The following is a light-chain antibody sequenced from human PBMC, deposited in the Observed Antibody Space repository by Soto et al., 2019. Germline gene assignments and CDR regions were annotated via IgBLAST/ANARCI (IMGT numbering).Light chain of an antibody. J-gene: IGKJ5*01. Sequence: DIQMTQSPSSVSASVGDSVTITCRASQNIFSWLAWYQHKPGKAPNLLISAASTLQSGVPSRFSGSGSGTEFTLTISSLDPEDFAVYYCQQRSNRPLTFGQGTRLEI. CDR3: QQRSNRPLT. V-gene: IGKV1-12*01. CDR2: AAS. CDR1: QNIFSW.